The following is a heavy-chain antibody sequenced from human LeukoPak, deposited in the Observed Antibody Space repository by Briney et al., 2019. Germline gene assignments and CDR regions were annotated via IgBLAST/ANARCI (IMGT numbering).Heavy chain of an antibody. J-gene: IGHJ4*02. D-gene: IGHD5-18*01. V-gene: IGHV4-38-2*02. Sequence: PSETLSLTCTVSGYSISSGYYWGWIRQPPGKGLEWIGSIYHSGSTYYNPSLKSRVTISVDTSKNQFSLKLSSVTAPDTAVYYCASRGIQLWLPQFDYWGQGTLVTVSS. CDR3: ASRGIQLWLPQFDY. CDR1: GYSISSGYY. CDR2: IYHSGST.